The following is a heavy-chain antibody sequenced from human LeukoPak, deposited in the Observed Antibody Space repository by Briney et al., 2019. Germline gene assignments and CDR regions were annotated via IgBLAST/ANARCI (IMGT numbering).Heavy chain of an antibody. D-gene: IGHD2-2*01. CDR2: IYYSGGT. CDR1: GGSISSGSYY. CDR3: ARAQLLFPRPDPNNWFDP. J-gene: IGHJ5*02. V-gene: IGHV4-39*07. Sequence: PSETLSLTCTVSGGSISSGSYYWSWIRQPPGKGLEWIGSIYYSGGTYYNPSLKSRVTISVDTSKNQFSLKLSSVTAADTAVYYCARAQLLFPRPDPNNWFDPWGQGTLVTVSS.